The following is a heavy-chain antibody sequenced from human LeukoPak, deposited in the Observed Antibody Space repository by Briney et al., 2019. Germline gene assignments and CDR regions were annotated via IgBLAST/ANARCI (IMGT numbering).Heavy chain of an antibody. J-gene: IGHJ6*03. Sequence: GASVKVSCKASGYIFTAYYMHWVRLAPGQGLDWMGWINPQSGETKFAQKFRGRVTMTRDTSISTVYMELTSLRSDDTAVYFCARDGDYLLLSARYYMDVWGTGTTVTVSS. CDR1: GYIFTAYY. V-gene: IGHV1-2*02. D-gene: IGHD2-21*02. CDR2: INPQSGET. CDR3: ARDGDYLLLSARYYMDV.